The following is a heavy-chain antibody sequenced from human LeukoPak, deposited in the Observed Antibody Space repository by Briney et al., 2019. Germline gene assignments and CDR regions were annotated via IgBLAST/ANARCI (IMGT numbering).Heavy chain of an antibody. J-gene: IGHJ4*02. V-gene: IGHV3-11*01. CDR1: GFTFSDYY. CDR3: ARDGYNYSPFDY. CDR2: ISSSGSTI. D-gene: IGHD5-24*01. Sequence: GGSLRLSCAASGFTFSDYYMTWIRQAPGKGLEWVSYISSSGSTIYYADSVEGRFTISRDNAKSSLFLQMNSLRAEDTAMYYCARDGYNYSPFDYWGQGTLVTVSS.